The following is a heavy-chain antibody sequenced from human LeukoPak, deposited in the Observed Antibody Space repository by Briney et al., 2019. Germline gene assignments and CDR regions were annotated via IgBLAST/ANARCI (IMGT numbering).Heavy chain of an antibody. CDR1: SGSFSGYY. CDR3: ARGLAGTLYYYYMDV. V-gene: IGHV4-34*01. J-gene: IGHJ6*03. D-gene: IGHD1-7*01. Sequence: SETLSLTCAVYSGSFSGYYWSWIRQPPGKGLEWIGEINHSGSTNYNPSLKSRVTISVDTSKNQFSLKLSSVTAADTAVYYCARGLAGTLYYYYMDVWGKGTTVTVSS. CDR2: INHSGST.